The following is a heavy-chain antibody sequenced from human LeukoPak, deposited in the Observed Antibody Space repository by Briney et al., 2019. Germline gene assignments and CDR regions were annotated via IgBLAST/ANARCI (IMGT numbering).Heavy chain of an antibody. CDR1: GGSIISSSFW. CDR3: ARSCRILDIVATIRARLGGNGFDI. CDR2: IYPSGST. Sequence: SETLSLTCTVSGGSIISSSFWWGWIRQPPGKGLEWIGRIYPSGSTNYNPSLKSRVTMSIDTSKNQFSLKLSSVTAADKAVYYCARSCRILDIVATIRARLGGNGFDIWGQGTMVTVSS. D-gene: IGHD5-12*01. V-gene: IGHV4-39*07. J-gene: IGHJ3*02.